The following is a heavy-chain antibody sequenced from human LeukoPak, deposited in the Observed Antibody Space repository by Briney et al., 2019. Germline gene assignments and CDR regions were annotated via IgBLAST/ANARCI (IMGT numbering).Heavy chain of an antibody. D-gene: IGHD5-12*01. Sequence: SVKVSCEASGGTFSSYAISWVRQAPGQGLEWMGRIIPILGIANYAQKFQGRVTITADKSTSTAYMELSSLRSEDTAVYYCARADGRDGYNLVYWGQGTLVTVSS. V-gene: IGHV1-69*04. CDR3: ARADGRDGYNLVY. J-gene: IGHJ4*02. CDR2: IIPILGIA. CDR1: GGTFSSYA.